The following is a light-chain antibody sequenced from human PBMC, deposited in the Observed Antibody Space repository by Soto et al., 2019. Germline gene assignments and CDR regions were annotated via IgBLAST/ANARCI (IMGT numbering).Light chain of an antibody. CDR3: QEYDNWLTWT. CDR2: GAS. CDR1: QSVNRN. J-gene: IGKJ1*01. Sequence: EIVMTQSPATLSVSPGERATLSCRASQSVNRNLAWYQQKPGQAPRLLMYGASTRATGIPARFSGSGSGTEFTLTISSLQPEDFAVYYWQEYDNWLTWTFGQGTKVDIK. V-gene: IGKV3D-15*01.